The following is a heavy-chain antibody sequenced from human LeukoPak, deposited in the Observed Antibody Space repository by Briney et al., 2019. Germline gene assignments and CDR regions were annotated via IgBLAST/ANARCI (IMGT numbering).Heavy chain of an antibody. CDR1: GGTFGSYA. CDR2: IIPIFGTA. D-gene: IGHD1-26*01. Sequence: ASVKVSCKASGGTFGSYAISWVRQAPGQGLEWMGGIIPIFGTANYAQKFQGRVTITADKSTSTAYMELSSLRSEDTAVYYCARGGIVGATTPFDYWGQGTLVTVSS. V-gene: IGHV1-69*06. J-gene: IGHJ4*02. CDR3: ARGGIVGATTPFDY.